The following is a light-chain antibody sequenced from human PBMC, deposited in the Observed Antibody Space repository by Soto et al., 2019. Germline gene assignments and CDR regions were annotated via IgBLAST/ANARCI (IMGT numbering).Light chain of an antibody. V-gene: IGKV1-27*01. CDR1: QGISNY. J-gene: IGKJ1*01. CDR3: QKYNSASRT. Sequence: DIQMTQSPSSLSASVGDRVTITCRASQGISNYLAWYQQKPGKVPKLLIYAASTLQSGVPSRFSGSGSGTDFTLTISSLQPEAVATYCCQKYNSASRTFGQGTKVEIK. CDR2: AAS.